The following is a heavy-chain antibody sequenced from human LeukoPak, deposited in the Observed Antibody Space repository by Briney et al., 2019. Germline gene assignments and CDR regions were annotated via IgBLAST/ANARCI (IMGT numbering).Heavy chain of an antibody. Sequence: ASVKVSCKPSAYTFTDYYMHWVRQAPGRGLEGMGWINPKSGGTHYAQKFQGRVTMTRDTSISTAYMELSRLRSDDTAVYYCARERPSITLVRGVVNDFDYWGQGTLVTVSS. CDR1: AYTFTDYY. V-gene: IGHV1-2*02. D-gene: IGHD3-10*01. CDR3: ARERPSITLVRGVVNDFDY. CDR2: INPKSGGT. J-gene: IGHJ4*02.